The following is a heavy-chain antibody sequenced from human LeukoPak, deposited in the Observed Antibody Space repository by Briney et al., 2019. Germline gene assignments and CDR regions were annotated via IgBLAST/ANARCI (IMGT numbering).Heavy chain of an antibody. CDR3: ATWIQLWLTPFDY. Sequence: PGGSLRLSCAASGFTFSSYWMSWVRQAPGKGREWVANIKQDGSEKYYVDSVKGRFTISRDNAKNSLYLQMNSLRAEDTAVYYCATWIQLWLTPFDYWGQGTLVTVSS. CDR1: GFTFSSYW. D-gene: IGHD5-18*01. V-gene: IGHV3-7*01. CDR2: IKQDGSEK. J-gene: IGHJ4*02.